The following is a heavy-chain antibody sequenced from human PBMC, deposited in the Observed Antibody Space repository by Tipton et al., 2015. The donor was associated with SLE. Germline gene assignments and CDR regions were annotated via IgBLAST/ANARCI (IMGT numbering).Heavy chain of an antibody. CDR1: GFTVSSNY. D-gene: IGHD3-10*01. CDR2: IYPGGAT. CDR3: AKAGLNYCGDY. V-gene: IGHV3-53*01. J-gene: IGHJ4*02. Sequence: SLRLSCAASGFTVSSNYVTWVHQAPGKGLEWVSVIYPGGATYYADSVKGRFTISRDNSKNTVYLQMNSLRAEDTAVYYCAKAGLNYCGDYWGQGTLVAVSS.